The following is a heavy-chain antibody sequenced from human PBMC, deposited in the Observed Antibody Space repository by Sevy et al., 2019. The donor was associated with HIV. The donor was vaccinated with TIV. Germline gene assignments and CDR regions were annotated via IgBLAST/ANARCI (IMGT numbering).Heavy chain of an antibody. CDR1: GYTFTSYG. CDR3: ARDSTHYDFWSGYPAGYSDY. J-gene: IGHJ4*02. CDR2: ISAYNGNT. V-gene: IGHV1-18*01. Sequence: ASVKVSCKGSGYTFTSYGISWVRQAPGQGLEWMGWISAYNGNTNYAQKLQGRVTMTTDTSTSTAYMELRSLRSDDTAVYYCARDSTHYDFWSGYPAGYSDYWGQGTLVTVSS. D-gene: IGHD3-3*01.